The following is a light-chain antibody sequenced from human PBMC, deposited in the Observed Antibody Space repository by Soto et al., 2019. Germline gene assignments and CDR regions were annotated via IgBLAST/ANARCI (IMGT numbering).Light chain of an antibody. CDR2: GTS. Sequence: EIVMTQSPATLSVSPGERATLSCRPSQSVSNNLAWYQQKPGQTPRLLIYGTSTRATGIPARFSGSGSGTEFTLTISSLQSEDFAVYYCLHYNNLPRTFGQGTKVEIK. CDR3: LHYNNLPRT. V-gene: IGKV3-15*01. CDR1: QSVSNN. J-gene: IGKJ1*01.